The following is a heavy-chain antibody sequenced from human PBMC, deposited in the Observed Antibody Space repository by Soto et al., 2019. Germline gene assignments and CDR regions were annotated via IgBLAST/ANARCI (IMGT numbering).Heavy chain of an antibody. V-gene: IGHV3-23*01. CDR3: AKNQPSWATRAALAY. Sequence: EVQLLESGGGLVQPGESLTLSCAASGFIFSSYGMSWVRQAPGKGLEWVSGIDTSGGTTFYPDSVEGRFTVSRDNSKNTLYLQMNNLRAEDTAIYYCAKNQPSWATRAALAYWGQGTLVTVSS. CDR1: GFIFSSYG. CDR2: IDTSGGTT. D-gene: IGHD2-2*01. J-gene: IGHJ4*02.